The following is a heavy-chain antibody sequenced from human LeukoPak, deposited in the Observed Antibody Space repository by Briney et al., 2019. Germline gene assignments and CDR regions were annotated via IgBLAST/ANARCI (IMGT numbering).Heavy chain of an antibody. V-gene: IGHV3-73*01. CDR2: IRSKANSYAT. CDR1: GFTFSDYY. J-gene: IGHJ4*02. CDR3: TREPIVGATTEYYFDY. D-gene: IGHD1-26*01. Sequence: GGSLRLSCAASGFTFSDYYMSWIRQASGKGLEWVGRIRSKANSYATAYAASVKGRFTISRDDSKNTAYLQMNSLKTEDTAVYYCTREPIVGATTEYYFDYWGQGTLVTVSS.